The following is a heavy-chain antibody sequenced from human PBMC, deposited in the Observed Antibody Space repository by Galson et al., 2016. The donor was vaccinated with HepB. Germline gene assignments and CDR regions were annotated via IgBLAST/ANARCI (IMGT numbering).Heavy chain of an antibody. D-gene: IGHD3-10*01. J-gene: IGHJ4*02. Sequence: SLRLSCAASGFTFSDYGMHWVRQAPGKGPEWVAVVSYDGNKQYYADSVKGRFTISRDNARNSLYLQMNSLRADDTAVYYCVRDRLGELLSEGDYWGQGTLVTVSS. V-gene: IGHV3-30*03. CDR2: VSYDGNKQ. CDR3: VRDRLGELLSEGDY. CDR1: GFTFSDYG.